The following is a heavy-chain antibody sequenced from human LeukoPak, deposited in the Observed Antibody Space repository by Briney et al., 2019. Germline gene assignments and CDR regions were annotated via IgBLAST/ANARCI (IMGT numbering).Heavy chain of an antibody. CDR3: ARGYWESKPDY. J-gene: IGHJ4*02. CDR2: ISYDGSNK. V-gene: IGHV3-30*03. D-gene: IGHD1-26*01. CDR1: GFTFSRYG. Sequence: PGGSLRLSCVASGFTFSRYGMHWVRQAPGKGLEWVAVISYDGSNKYYADSVKGRFTISRDNSKNTLYLQMNSLRGEDTAVYYCARGYWESKPDYWGQGTLVTVSS.